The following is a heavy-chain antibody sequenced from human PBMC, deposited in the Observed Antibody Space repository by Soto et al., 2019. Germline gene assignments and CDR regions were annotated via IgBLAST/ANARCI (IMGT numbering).Heavy chain of an antibody. CDR3: AKNQGVELVPLATVDWFDP. Sequence: GGSLRLSCAASGFTFSSYAMHWVRQAPGKGLEWISSISGSGFKKYYADSVKGRFTISRDNSKSTVYLELNNLSAEDTAVYHCAKNQGVELVPLATVDWFDPWGQGSVVTVSS. CDR1: GFTFSSYA. J-gene: IGHJ5*02. D-gene: IGHD1-26*01. CDR2: ISGSGFKK. V-gene: IGHV3-23*01.